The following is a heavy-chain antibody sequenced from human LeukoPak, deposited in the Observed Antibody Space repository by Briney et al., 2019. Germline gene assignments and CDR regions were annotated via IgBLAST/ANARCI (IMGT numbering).Heavy chain of an antibody. Sequence: SETLSLTCAVYGGSLSGYYWSWIRQPPGKGLEWIGEINHSGSTNYNPSLKSRVTISVDTSKNQFSLKLSSVTAADTAVYYCARGPKVVVPAALPNWFDPWGQGTLVTVSS. D-gene: IGHD2-2*01. V-gene: IGHV4-34*01. CDR1: GGSLSGYY. CDR3: ARGPKVVVPAALPNWFDP. CDR2: INHSGST. J-gene: IGHJ5*02.